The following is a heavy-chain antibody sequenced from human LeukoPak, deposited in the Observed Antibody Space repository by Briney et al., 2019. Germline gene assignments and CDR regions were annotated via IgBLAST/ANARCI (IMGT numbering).Heavy chain of an antibody. Sequence: GGSLRLSCAASGFTFGSYAMSWVRQAPGKGLEWVSAIIGSGGSTYYTDSVKGRFAISRDNSKNTLYLQMSSLRAEDTAVYYCAKKKSPVAGPDAFDIWGQGTMVTVSS. V-gene: IGHV3-23*01. CDR3: AKKKSPVAGPDAFDI. D-gene: IGHD6-19*01. J-gene: IGHJ3*02. CDR1: GFTFGSYA. CDR2: IIGSGGST.